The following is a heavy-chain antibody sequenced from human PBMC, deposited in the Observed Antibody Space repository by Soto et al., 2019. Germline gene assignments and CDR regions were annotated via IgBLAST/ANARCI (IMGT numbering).Heavy chain of an antibody. Sequence: PGGSLRLSCAASGFTFSSYAMSWVRQAPGKGLEWVSAISGSGGSTYYADSVKGRFTISRDNSKNTLYLQMDSLRAEDTAVYYCAKRGGYDFWSGYHDQYFDYWGQGTLVTVSS. CDR2: ISGSGGST. CDR3: AKRGGYDFWSGYHDQYFDY. V-gene: IGHV3-23*01. J-gene: IGHJ4*02. D-gene: IGHD3-3*01. CDR1: GFTFSSYA.